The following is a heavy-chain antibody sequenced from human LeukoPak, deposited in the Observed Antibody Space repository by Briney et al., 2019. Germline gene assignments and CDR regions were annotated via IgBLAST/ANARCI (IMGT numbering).Heavy chain of an antibody. CDR1: GFTFSGSA. V-gene: IGHV3-73*01. CDR3: TRLLEGLDP. D-gene: IGHD1-1*01. J-gene: IGHJ5*02. CDR2: IRSKANSYAT. Sequence: AGGSLRLSCAASGFTFSGSAMHWVRQASGKGLEWVARIRSKANSYATAYAASVKGRFTVSRDDSKNTAYLQMNSLKTEDTAVYYCTRLLEGLDPWAREPWSPSPQ.